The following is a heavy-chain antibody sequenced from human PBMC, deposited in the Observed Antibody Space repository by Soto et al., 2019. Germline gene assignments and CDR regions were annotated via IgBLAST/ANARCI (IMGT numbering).Heavy chain of an antibody. CDR1: GFVFGGFG. CDR3: GRGGDVLDY. CDR2: ASYDGTYK. V-gene: IGHV3-30*03. Sequence: QVELVESGGGVVRPGKSLTVSCTGSGFVFGGFGMHWVRQTPGKGLEWLGMASYDGTYKYFADSVKGRFTISRDNGMNTVYLQMDNLGLADTALYYWGRGGDVLDYWGRGTLVTVSS. D-gene: IGHD3-16*01. J-gene: IGHJ4*02.